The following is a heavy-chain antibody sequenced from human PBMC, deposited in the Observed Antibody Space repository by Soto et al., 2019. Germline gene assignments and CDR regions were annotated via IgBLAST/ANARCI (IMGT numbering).Heavy chain of an antibody. CDR3: AKGPLDDCLGGSCHFDH. J-gene: IGHJ4*02. D-gene: IGHD3-3*01. CDR2: ISDDGSNK. Sequence: GGSLRLSCAASGFTFSSYGMHWVRQAPGKGQEWVAGISDDGSNKYYADSVKGRFTISRDNVEDTLFLQLNNVRGDDTAVYFCAKGPLDDCLGGSCHFDHWGQGVLVTVSS. CDR1: GFTFSSYG. V-gene: IGHV3-30*18.